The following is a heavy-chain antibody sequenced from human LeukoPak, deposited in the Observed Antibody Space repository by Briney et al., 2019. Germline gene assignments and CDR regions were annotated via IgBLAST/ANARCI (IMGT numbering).Heavy chain of an antibody. V-gene: IGHV3-30-3*01. CDR2: ISYDGSNK. J-gene: IGHJ5*02. Sequence: GRSLRLSCVASGFTFSSYAMHWVRQAPGKGLEWVAVISYDGSNKYYADSVKGRFTISRDNSKNTLYLQMNSLRAEDTAVYYCANWFDPWGQGTLVTVSS. CDR1: GFTFSSYA. CDR3: ANWFDP.